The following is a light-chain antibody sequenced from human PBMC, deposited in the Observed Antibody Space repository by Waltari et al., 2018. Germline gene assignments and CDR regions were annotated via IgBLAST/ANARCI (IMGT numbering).Light chain of an antibody. CDR3: QQRSSNLFT. J-gene: IGKJ4*01. Sequence: EIVLTQSRATLSLSPGERATLSCRARQSVSSYLAWYQQKPGQAPRLLIHDASNRATGIPARFSGSGSGTAFTFTLSSLEPEDFAVYYCQQRSSNLFTFGGGTTVEIK. CDR2: DAS. V-gene: IGKV3-11*01. CDR1: QSVSSY.